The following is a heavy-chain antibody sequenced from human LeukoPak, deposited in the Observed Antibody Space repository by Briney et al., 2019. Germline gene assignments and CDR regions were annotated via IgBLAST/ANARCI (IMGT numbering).Heavy chain of an antibody. CDR3: ARSAKYYDFWKGRLRDDDAFDI. D-gene: IGHD3-3*01. CDR1: GYSISSGYY. J-gene: IGHJ3*02. V-gene: IGHV4-38-2*02. CDR2: IYHSGST. Sequence: SETLSLTCTVSGYSISSGYYWGWIRQPPGKGLEWIGSIYHSGSTYYNPSLKSRVTISVDTSKNQFSLKLSSVTAADTAVYYCARSAKYYDFWKGRLRDDDAFDIWGQGTMVTVSS.